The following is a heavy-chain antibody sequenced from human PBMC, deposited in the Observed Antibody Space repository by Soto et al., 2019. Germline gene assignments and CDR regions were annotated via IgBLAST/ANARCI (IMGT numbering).Heavy chain of an antibody. V-gene: IGHV1-8*01. CDR1: GYTFTSYD. J-gene: IGHJ4*02. Sequence: ASVKVSCKASGYTFTSYDINWVRQATGQGLERMGWMNPNSGNTGYAQKFQGRVTVTRNTSISTAYMELSSLRSEDTAVYYCAREGRTIFGVVVGYYFDYWGQGTLVTVS. CDR2: MNPNSGNT. D-gene: IGHD3-3*01. CDR3: AREGRTIFGVVVGYYFDY.